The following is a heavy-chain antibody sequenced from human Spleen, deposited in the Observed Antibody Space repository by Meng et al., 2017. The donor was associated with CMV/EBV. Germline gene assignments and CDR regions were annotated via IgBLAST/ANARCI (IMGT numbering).Heavy chain of an antibody. J-gene: IGHJ4*02. D-gene: IGHD6-19*01. CDR3: ARAKGRVQWLYYFEY. Sequence: QVQLVQSGAEVKKPGASVKVSCKASGYIFSTYAIHWVRQAPGQGLEWMGWINVGNGDTKFSQKVQGRVTLTRDTSASTAYIDLTSLRSEDTAVYYCARAKGRVQWLYYFEYWGQGTLVTVSS. V-gene: IGHV1-3*01. CDR1: GYIFSTYA. CDR2: INVGNGDT.